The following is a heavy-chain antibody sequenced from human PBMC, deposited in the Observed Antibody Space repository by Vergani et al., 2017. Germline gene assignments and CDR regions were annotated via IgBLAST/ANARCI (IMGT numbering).Heavy chain of an antibody. J-gene: IGHJ6*02. V-gene: IGHV1-46*01. CDR2: INPSGGST. CDR3: AKDCRALATYYDILTGYYKGSDYYYGMDV. D-gene: IGHD3-9*01. Sequence: QVQLVQSGAEVKKPGASVKVSCKASGYTFTSYYMHWVRQAPGQGLEWMGIINPSGGSTSYAQKFQGRVTMTRDTSTSTVYMELSSLRSEDPAVYYCAKDCRALATYYDILTGYYKGSDYYYGMDVWGQGTTVTVSS. CDR1: GYTFTSYY.